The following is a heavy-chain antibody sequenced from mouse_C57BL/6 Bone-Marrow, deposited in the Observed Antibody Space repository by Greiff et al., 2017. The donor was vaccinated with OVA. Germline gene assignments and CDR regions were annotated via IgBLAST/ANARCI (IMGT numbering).Heavy chain of an antibody. Sequence: QVQLQQPGAELVKPGASVKMSCKASGYTFTSYWITWVKQRPGQGLEWIGDIYPGSGSTNYNEKFKSKATLTVDTSSSTAYMQLSSLTSEDSAVYYCARGRTYYDYDCWFAYWGQGTLVTVSA. D-gene: IGHD2-4*01. J-gene: IGHJ3*01. CDR3: ARGRTYYDYDCWFAY. CDR2: IYPGSGST. CDR1: GYTFTSYW. V-gene: IGHV1-55*01.